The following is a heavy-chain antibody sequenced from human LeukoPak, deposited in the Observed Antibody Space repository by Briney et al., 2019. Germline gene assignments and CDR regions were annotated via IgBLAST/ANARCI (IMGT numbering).Heavy chain of an antibody. CDR1: GFNFKLSA. V-gene: IGHV3-23*01. D-gene: IGHD6-13*01. Sequence: GGSLRLSCAASGFNFKLSAMSWGRQAPGKGLEWVALISGSGSRGSGIIGGNTYYADSVKDRFTISRDDAQNTVYLQMNSVRAEDTAIYFCAKGRCGDSSCWYFDAWAKGTRVTVSS. CDR3: AKGRCGDSSCWYFDA. J-gene: IGHJ4*02. CDR2: ISGSGSRGSGIIGGNT.